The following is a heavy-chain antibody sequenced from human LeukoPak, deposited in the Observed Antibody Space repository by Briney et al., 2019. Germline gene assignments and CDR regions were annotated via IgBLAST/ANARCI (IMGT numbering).Heavy chain of an antibody. D-gene: IGHD2-15*01. J-gene: IGHJ4*02. CDR2: IYSGGST. Sequence: GGSLRLSCAASGFTFSSYEMNWVRQAPGKGLEWVSVIYSGGSTYYADSVKGRFTISRDNSKNTLYLQMNSLRAEDTAVYYCARCPWSGGSCYWLDYWGQGTLVTVSS. CDR1: GFTFSSYE. V-gene: IGHV3-53*01. CDR3: ARCPWSGGSCYWLDY.